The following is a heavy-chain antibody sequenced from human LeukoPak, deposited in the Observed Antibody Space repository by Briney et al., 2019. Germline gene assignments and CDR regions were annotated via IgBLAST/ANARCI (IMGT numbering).Heavy chain of an antibody. V-gene: IGHV4-39*01. CDR1: GGSISSSSYY. CDR2: IYYSGST. Sequence: SETLSLTCTVSGGSISSSSYYWCWIRQPPGKGLEWIGSIYYSGSTYYNPSLKSRDTISVDTSKNQFSLKLSSVTAADTAVYYCARHDFYYDSSGYYFPRYWGQGTLVTVSS. CDR3: ARHDFYYDSSGYYFPRY. J-gene: IGHJ4*01. D-gene: IGHD3-22*01.